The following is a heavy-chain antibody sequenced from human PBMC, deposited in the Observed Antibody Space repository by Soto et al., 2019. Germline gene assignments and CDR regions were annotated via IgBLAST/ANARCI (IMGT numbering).Heavy chain of an antibody. CDR3: ARVIGYCSGGSCSGALYFDY. D-gene: IGHD2-15*01. Sequence: ASVNVSCKPSGYAFTSYGIRWVRQAPGQGLELMGWISAYNGNTNYAQKLQGRVTMTTDTSTSTAYMALRSLRSDDTAVYYCARVIGYCSGGSCSGALYFDYWGQGTLVIVYS. J-gene: IGHJ4*02. CDR2: ISAYNGNT. V-gene: IGHV1-18*01. CDR1: GYAFTSYG.